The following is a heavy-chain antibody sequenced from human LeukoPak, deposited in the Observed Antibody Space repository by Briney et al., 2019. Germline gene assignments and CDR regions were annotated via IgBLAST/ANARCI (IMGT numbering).Heavy chain of an antibody. J-gene: IGHJ4*02. CDR2: IYHSGST. D-gene: IGHD6-6*01. CDR1: GDSISSSNW. V-gene: IGHV4-4*02. Sequence: SETLSLTCAVSGDSISSSNWWSWVRQPPGKGLEWIGEIYHSGSTNYNPSLKSRVTISVDPSKNQFSLELTSATAADTAVYYCTRGSGAEYYFDYWGQGTLVTVSS. CDR3: TRGSGAEYYFDY.